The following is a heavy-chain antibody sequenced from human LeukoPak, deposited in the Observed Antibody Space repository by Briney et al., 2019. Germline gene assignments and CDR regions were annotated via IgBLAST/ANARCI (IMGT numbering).Heavy chain of an antibody. CDR1: GFTFSSYA. CDR2: IYYSGST. D-gene: IGHD3-22*01. V-gene: IGHV4-59*08. Sequence: GSLRLSCAASGFTFSSYAMSWIRQPPGKGLEWIGYIYYSGSTNYNPSLKSGVTISVATSKTQFSLTLSSVTAAHTAVYYCARGYYYDSGGYYYFDYWGQGTLVTASS. J-gene: IGHJ4*02. CDR3: ARGYYYDSGGYYYFDY.